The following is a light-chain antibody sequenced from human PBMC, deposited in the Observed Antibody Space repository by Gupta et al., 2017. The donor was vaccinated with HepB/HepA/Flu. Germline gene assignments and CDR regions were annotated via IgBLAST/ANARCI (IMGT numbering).Light chain of an antibody. V-gene: IGKV3-20*01. Sequence: EIVLSQSPGTLSLSPRERATLSCRASQSVSSSYLAWYQQKPGQAPRLLIYGASSRATGIPDRFSGSGSGTXFTLTIXRLEPEDFAVYYCQQEGSSPKTFGXGTKVEIE. CDR1: QSVSSSY. CDR3: QQEGSSPKT. CDR2: GAS. J-gene: IGKJ1*01.